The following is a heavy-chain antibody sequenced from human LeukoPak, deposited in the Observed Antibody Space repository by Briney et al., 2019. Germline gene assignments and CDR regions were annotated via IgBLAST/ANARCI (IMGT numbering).Heavy chain of an antibody. Sequence: PSETLSLTCGVSGYSIGIGYYWGWIRQPPGNGLEWIGNIYHTGSTYYNPSLRSRVTISVDTSKNQFFLKLTSVTAADTAVYYCARGLEGYSAGWSRFFEYWGQGTLATVSS. D-gene: IGHD6-19*01. V-gene: IGHV4-38-2*01. CDR3: ARGLEGYSAGWSRFFEY. CDR1: GYSIGIGYY. CDR2: IYHTGST. J-gene: IGHJ4*02.